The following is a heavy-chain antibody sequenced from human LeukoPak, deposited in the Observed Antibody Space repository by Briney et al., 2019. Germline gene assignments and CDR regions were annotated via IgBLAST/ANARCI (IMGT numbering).Heavy chain of an antibody. CDR3: ARVTSGSSYRPFDY. CDR2: ISFDGSEK. CDR1: GFTFTTYG. D-gene: IGHD3-10*01. V-gene: IGHV3-30*03. J-gene: IGHJ4*02. Sequence: PGGSLRLSCAASGFTFTTYGMHWVRQAPGKGLEWVALISFDGSEKYYAESVKGRFTISRDNSKNTLYLQMNSLRAEDTAVYYCARVTSGSSYRPFDYWGQGTLVTVSS.